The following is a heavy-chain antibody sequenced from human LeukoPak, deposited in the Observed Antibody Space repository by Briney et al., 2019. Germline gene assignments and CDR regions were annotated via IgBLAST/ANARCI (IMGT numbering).Heavy chain of an antibody. CDR3: ARPRGSSGAFDI. V-gene: IGHV3-53*01. J-gene: IGHJ3*02. D-gene: IGHD6-19*01. CDR1: GFTVSSNY. Sequence: GGSLRLSCAASGFTVSSNYMSWVRQAPGKGLEWVSVIYSGGTTNYADSVRGRFTISRDNSKNTLYLQMNSLRADDTAVYYCARPRGSSGAFDIWGQGTMVTVSS. CDR2: IYSGGTT.